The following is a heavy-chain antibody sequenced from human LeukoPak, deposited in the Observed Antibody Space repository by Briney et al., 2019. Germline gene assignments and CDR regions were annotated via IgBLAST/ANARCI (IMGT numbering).Heavy chain of an antibody. V-gene: IGHV4-4*07. J-gene: IGHJ5*02. CDR2: IHASGST. CDR1: AGSFSRYY. Sequence: SETLSLTRTVSAGSFSRYYWSWIRQPAGKGLEWIGRIHASGSTNYNPSLKSRVTISVDESQNQFSLKLTSVTAADTAVYYCARGLVGTTGEQNWFDPWGQGTLVTVSS. D-gene: IGHD1-26*01. CDR3: ARGLVGTTGEQNWFDP.